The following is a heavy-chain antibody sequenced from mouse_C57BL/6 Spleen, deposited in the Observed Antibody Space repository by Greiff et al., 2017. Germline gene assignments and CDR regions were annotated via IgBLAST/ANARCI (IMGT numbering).Heavy chain of an antibody. CDR1: GYTFTSYG. J-gene: IGHJ4*01. CDR2: IYPRSGNT. CDR3: ARSGLLLDYYAMDY. Sequence: VQLQQSGAELARPGASVKLSCKASGYTFTSYGISWVKQRTGQGLEWIGEIYPRSGNTYYNEKFKGKATLTADKSSSTAYMELRSLTSEDSAVYFCARSGLLLDYYAMDYWGQGTSVTVSS. D-gene: IGHD2-10*01. V-gene: IGHV1-81*01.